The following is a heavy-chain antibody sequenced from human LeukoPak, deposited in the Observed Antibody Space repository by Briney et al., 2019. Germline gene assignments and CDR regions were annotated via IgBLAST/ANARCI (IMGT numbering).Heavy chain of an antibody. Sequence: AGESLTLSCAASGCMFSNYWRNWVRQPPGKGLEWVATIKEDGGEKYYVDSVKGRFTISRDNAKNSLSLQMSTLRVEDTAVYYCARGGSGSSWGQGTLVTVSS. D-gene: IGHD3-10*01. V-gene: IGHV3-7*04. CDR1: GCMFSNYW. CDR3: ARGGSGSS. CDR2: IKEDGGEK. J-gene: IGHJ5*02.